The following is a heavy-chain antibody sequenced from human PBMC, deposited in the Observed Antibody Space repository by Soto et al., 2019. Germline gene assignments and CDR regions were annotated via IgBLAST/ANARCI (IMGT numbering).Heavy chain of an antibody. CDR3: ATSGGGWYLY. V-gene: IGHV1-8*01. D-gene: IGHD6-19*01. CDR2: LNPNSGDT. J-gene: IGHJ4*02. Sequence: QVQLVQSGAEVKKPGASVKVSCKASGYTFSSYDINWVRQATGQGLEWMGWLNPNSGDTGYAQKFQGRVTLTRNTSINTAYIEMSSLTSDDTAVYYCATSGGGWYLYWGQGTLVTVYS. CDR1: GYTFSSYD.